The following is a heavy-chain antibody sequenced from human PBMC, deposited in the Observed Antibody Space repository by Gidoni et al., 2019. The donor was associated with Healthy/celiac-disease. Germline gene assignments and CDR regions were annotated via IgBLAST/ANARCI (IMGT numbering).Heavy chain of an antibody. J-gene: IGHJ4*02. CDR1: GGSISSYY. V-gene: IGHV4-59*01. CDR3: ARYPPNWNDVVPRDY. D-gene: IGHD1-1*01. Sequence: QVQLQESGPGLVKPSETLSLTCTVSGGSISSYYWSWIRQPPGKGLEWIGYIYYSGSTNYNPSLKSRVTISVDTSKNQFSLKLSSVTAADTAVYYCARYPPNWNDVVPRDYWGQGTLVTVSS. CDR2: IYYSGST.